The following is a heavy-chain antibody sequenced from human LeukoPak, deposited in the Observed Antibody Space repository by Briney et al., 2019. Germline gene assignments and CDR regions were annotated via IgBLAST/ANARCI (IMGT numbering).Heavy chain of an antibody. CDR2: IYHSGST. V-gene: IGHV4-4*02. D-gene: IGHD6-13*01. J-gene: IGHJ4*02. Sequence: SGTLSLTCDVSGGSISSSNWWSWVRQPPGKGLEWIGEIYHSGSTNYNPSLKSRVTISVDKSKNQFSLKLSSVTAADTAVYYCARDQDSSSWYGGYFDYWGQGTLVTVSS. CDR1: GGSISSSNW. CDR3: ARDQDSSSWYGGYFDY.